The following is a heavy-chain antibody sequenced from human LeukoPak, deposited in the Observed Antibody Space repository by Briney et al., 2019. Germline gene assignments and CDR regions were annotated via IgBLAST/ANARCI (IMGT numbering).Heavy chain of an antibody. CDR2: INPDSGGT. CDR1: GYTFTDYY. Sequence: GASVKVSCKTSGYTFTDYYIHWVRQAPGQGLEWMGWINPDSGGTNYAQKFQGRVTMTKDTSVSTAYMDLSSLRSDDTAVYYCARDQYNYAYNPDYWGQGTLVTVSS. CDR3: ARDQYNYAYNPDY. D-gene: IGHD3-16*01. J-gene: IGHJ4*02. V-gene: IGHV1-2*02.